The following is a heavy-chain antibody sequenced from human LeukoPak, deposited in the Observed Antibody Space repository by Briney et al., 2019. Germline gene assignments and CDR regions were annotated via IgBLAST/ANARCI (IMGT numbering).Heavy chain of an antibody. CDR3: AKDFQVTMIVPGAFDI. Sequence: GGSLRLSCAASGFTFSSYSMNWVRQAPGKGLEWVSSISSSSSYIYYADSVKGRFTISRDNAKNSLYLQMNSLRAEDTAVYYCAKDFQVTMIVPGAFDIWGQGTMVTVSS. D-gene: IGHD3-22*01. V-gene: IGHV3-21*01. CDR1: GFTFSSYS. CDR2: ISSSSSYI. J-gene: IGHJ3*02.